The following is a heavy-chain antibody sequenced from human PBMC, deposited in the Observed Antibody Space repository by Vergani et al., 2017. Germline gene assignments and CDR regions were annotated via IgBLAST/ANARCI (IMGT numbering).Heavy chain of an antibody. J-gene: IGHJ3*02. V-gene: IGHV4-61*02. Sequence: QVQLQESGPRLVKPSQTLSLTCTVSGGSIASGTYYWTWIRSPAGKGLEWIGRVYTGGSANYNPSFKSRVPISLDTSRNQFSLNLQSVTAADTAVYYCARDYSSAIYYANYAFDIWGRGTKVTVSS. CDR1: GGSIASGTYY. D-gene: IGHD3-22*01. CDR2: VYTGGSA. CDR3: ARDYSSAIYYANYAFDI.